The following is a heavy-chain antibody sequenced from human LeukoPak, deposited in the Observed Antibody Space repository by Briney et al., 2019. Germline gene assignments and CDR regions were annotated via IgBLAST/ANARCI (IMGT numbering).Heavy chain of an antibody. V-gene: IGHV4-34*01. J-gene: IGHJ4*02. CDR3: ASLFSQNYCSSTSCSDY. CDR2: INHSGST. Sequence: KPSETLSLTCAVYGGSFSGYYWSWIRQPPGEGLEWIGEINHSGSTNYNPSLKSRVTISVDTSKNQFSLKLSSVTAADTAVYYCASLFSQNYCSSTSCSDYWGQGTLVTVSS. D-gene: IGHD2-2*01. CDR1: GGSFSGYY.